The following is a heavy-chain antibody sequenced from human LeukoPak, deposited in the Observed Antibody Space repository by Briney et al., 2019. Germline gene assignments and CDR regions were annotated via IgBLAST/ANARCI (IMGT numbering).Heavy chain of an antibody. V-gene: IGHV1-18*01. D-gene: IGHD1-26*01. J-gene: IGHJ4*02. Sequence: ASVKVSCKASGYTFTSYGISWVRQAPGQGLEWMGWISTYNGNTNYAQKLQGRVTMTTDTSTSTAYMELRSLRSDDTAVYYCARENDSGSYYDFDYWGQGTLVTVSS. CDR2: ISTYNGNT. CDR1: GYTFTSYG. CDR3: ARENDSGSYYDFDY.